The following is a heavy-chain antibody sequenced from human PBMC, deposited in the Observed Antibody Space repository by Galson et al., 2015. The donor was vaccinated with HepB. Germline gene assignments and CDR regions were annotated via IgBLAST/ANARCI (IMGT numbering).Heavy chain of an antibody. Sequence: PALVKPTQTLTLTCTFSGFSLSTSGMCVSWIRQPPGKALEWLARIDWDDDKYYSTSLKTRLTISKDTSKNQVVLTMTNMDPVDTATYYCARIRVGATQGDAFDIWGQGAMVTVSS. CDR1: GFSLSTSGMC. J-gene: IGHJ3*02. CDR2: IDWDDDK. V-gene: IGHV2-70*11. D-gene: IGHD1-26*01. CDR3: ARIRVGATQGDAFDI.